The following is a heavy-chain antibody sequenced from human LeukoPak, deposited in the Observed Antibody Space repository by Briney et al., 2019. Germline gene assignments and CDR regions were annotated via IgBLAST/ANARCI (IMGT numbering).Heavy chain of an antibody. J-gene: IGHJ4*02. CDR1: GFTFNTFN. CDR2: ITSGGDYI. Sequence: GGSLRLSCAASGFTFNTFNMNWVRQAPGQGLEWVSSITSGGDYIYYADSVKGRFTTSRDNAKNSLSLQLNSLRVEDTAVYYCARGHYDVLAASYKWTPDYWGQGTLVTVSS. CDR3: ARGHYDVLAASYKWTPDY. D-gene: IGHD3-9*01. V-gene: IGHV3-21*01.